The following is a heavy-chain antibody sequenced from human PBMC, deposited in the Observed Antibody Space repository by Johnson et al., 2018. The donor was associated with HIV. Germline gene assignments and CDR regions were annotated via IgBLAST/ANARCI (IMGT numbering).Heavy chain of an antibody. CDR2: ISYDGGSK. Sequence: VQLVESGGGVVQPGRSLRLSCAASGFTFSSYPMHWVRQAPGKGLEWVAIISYDGGSKYYADSVKGRFTVSRDNSNNTLYLQINSLRPEDTAVYYCARLPSGYSRDDLDIWGQGTMVTVSS. CDR3: ARLPSGYSRDDLDI. CDR1: GFTFSSYP. V-gene: IGHV3-30*04. J-gene: IGHJ3*02. D-gene: IGHD5-18*01.